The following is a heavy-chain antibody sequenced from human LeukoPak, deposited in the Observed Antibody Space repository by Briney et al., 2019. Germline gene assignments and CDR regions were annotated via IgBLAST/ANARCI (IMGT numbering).Heavy chain of an antibody. J-gene: IGHJ4*02. Sequence: SETLSLTCTVSGGSISSYYWSWIRQPPGKGLEWIGYIYYSGSTNYNPSLKSRVTISVDTSKNQFSLRVKSVTAADGAVYYCARSLSPYYNVTSAYWDWGYWGQGTLVIISP. CDR3: ARSLSPYYNVTSAYWDWGY. CDR2: IYYSGST. D-gene: IGHD3-10*02. CDR1: GGSISSYY. V-gene: IGHV4-59*12.